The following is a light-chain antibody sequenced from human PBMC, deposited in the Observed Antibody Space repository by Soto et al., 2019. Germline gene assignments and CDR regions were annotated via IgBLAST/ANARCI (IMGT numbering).Light chain of an antibody. CDR2: GAS. V-gene: IGKV1-5*01. CDR3: QHHNSYSQT. CDR1: QSIRHY. Sequence: DIQMTQSPPTLSASVGDRVTITCRASQSIRHYLAWYQQMPGKAPKLLIYGASTLHSGVPSRFSGSGSGTEFTLTISSLQPDDFGTYFCQHHNSYSQTFGQGTKV. J-gene: IGKJ1*01.